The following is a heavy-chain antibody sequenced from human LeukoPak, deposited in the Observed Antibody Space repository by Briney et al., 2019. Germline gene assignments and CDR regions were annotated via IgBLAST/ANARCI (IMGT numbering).Heavy chain of an antibody. CDR3: ARDRRNYGDYRGWFDP. Sequence: PSETLSLTCTVSGGSISSSSYYWGWIRQPPGKGLEWIGNIYYSGSTYYNPSLKSRVTISVDTSKNQFSLKLSSVTAADTAVYYCARDRRNYGDYRGWFDPWGQGTLVTVSS. CDR1: GGSISSSSYY. CDR2: IYYSGST. V-gene: IGHV4-39*07. D-gene: IGHD4-17*01. J-gene: IGHJ5*02.